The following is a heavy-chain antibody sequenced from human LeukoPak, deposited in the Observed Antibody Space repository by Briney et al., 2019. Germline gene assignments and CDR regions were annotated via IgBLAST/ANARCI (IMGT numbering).Heavy chain of an antibody. V-gene: IGHV3-23*01. CDR1: GFTFSSYA. CDR3: APFPGKSSSVLDY. D-gene: IGHD6-19*01. CDR2: ISGSGGST. Sequence: GGSLRLSCAASGFTFSSYAMSWVRQAPGKGLEWVSAISGSGGSTYYADSVKGRFTISRDNSKNTLYLQMNGLRAEDTAVYYCAPFPGKSSSVLDYWGQGTLVTVSS. J-gene: IGHJ4*02.